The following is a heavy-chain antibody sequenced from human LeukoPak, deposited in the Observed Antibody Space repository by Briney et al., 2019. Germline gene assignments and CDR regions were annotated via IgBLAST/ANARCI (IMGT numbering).Heavy chain of an antibody. V-gene: IGHV1-69*13. CDR3: ARDPYCGGDCYFRPSPDWYFDL. J-gene: IGHJ2*01. CDR1: GGTFSSYA. Sequence: SVKVSCKASGGTFSSYAISWVRQAPGQGLEWMGGIIPIFGTANYAQKFQGRVTITADESTSTAYMELSSLRSEDTAVYYCARDPYCGGDCYFRPSPDWYFDLWGRGTLVTVSS. D-gene: IGHD2-21*02. CDR2: IIPIFGTA.